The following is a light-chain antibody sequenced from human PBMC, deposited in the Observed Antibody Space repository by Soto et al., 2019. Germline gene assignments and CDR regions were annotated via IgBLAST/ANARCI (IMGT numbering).Light chain of an antibody. CDR2: EVN. Sequence: QSVLTQPPSASGSPGQSVTISCTGTSSDVGGSNYVSWYQHHPGKAPKLMIYEVNKRPSGVSERFSGSKSGNTASLTVSGRQAEDEADYYCSSYAGSNSVGVFGGGTKLTVL. CDR3: SSYAGSNSVGV. J-gene: IGLJ2*01. CDR1: SSDVGGSNY. V-gene: IGLV2-8*01.